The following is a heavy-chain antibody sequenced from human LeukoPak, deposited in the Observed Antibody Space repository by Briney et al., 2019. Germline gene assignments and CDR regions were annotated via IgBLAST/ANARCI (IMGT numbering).Heavy chain of an antibody. Sequence: ASVKVSCKASGGTFSSYAIRWVRQAPGEGLEWMGRIIPILGIANYAQKFQGRVTITADKSTSTAYMELSSLRSEDTAVYYCARASGYYDSSGALGYWGQGTLVTVSS. J-gene: IGHJ4*02. D-gene: IGHD3-22*01. CDR2: IIPILGIA. V-gene: IGHV1-69*04. CDR3: ARASGYYDSSGALGY. CDR1: GGTFSSYA.